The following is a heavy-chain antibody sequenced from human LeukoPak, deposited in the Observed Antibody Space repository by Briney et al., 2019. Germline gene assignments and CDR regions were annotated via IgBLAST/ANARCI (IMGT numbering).Heavy chain of an antibody. V-gene: IGHV1-18*01. CDR3: ASGPLRWHDY. CDR1: GFTFTSFG. Sequence: ASVKVSCKASGFTFTSFGFSWVRQAPGQGLEWMGWISAYNGNTNYAQNLQGRVTMTTDASTSTVYMELRSLRSDDTAVYYCASGPLRWHDYWGQGTLVTVSS. CDR2: ISAYNGNT. J-gene: IGHJ4*02. D-gene: IGHD4-23*01.